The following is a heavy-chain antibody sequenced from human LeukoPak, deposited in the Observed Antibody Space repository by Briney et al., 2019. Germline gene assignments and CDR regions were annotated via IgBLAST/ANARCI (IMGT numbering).Heavy chain of an antibody. CDR1: GFSISNYG. V-gene: IGHV3-48*04. CDR3: ARDPVIAAAGSDY. J-gene: IGHJ4*02. Sequence: AGGSLRLSCAGSGFSISNYGMNWVRRAPGKGLEWLSYIRSDSSTKYYADSVKGRFTISRDNAKNSLYLQMNSLRAEDTAVYYCARDPVIAAAGSDYWGQGTLVTVSS. D-gene: IGHD6-13*01. CDR2: IRSDSSTK.